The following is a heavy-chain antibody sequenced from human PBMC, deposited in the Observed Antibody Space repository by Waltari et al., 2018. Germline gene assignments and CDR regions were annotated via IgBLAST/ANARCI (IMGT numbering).Heavy chain of an antibody. CDR3: ARTVDIVATMDYYGMDV. Sequence: QVQLVQSGAEVKKPGSSVKVSCQASGGTFSSYAISWVRQAPGQGLEWMGGIIPIFGTANYAQKFQGRVTITTDESTSTAYMELSSLRSEDTAVYYCARTVDIVATMDYYGMDVWGQGTTVTVSS. CDR2: IIPIFGTA. V-gene: IGHV1-69*05. D-gene: IGHD5-12*01. J-gene: IGHJ6*02. CDR1: GGTFSSYA.